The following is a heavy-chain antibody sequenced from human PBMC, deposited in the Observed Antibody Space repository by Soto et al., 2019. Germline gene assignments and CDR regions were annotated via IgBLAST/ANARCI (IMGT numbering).Heavy chain of an antibody. V-gene: IGHV4-59*08. J-gene: IGHJ4*02. CDR3: ARRGGTQRYFDY. CDR2: IYYSGTT. D-gene: IGHD3-16*01. CDR1: GGSISSYY. Sequence: QVQLQESGPGLVKPSETLSLTCTVSGGSISSYYWSWIRQPPGKGLEWIGYIYYSGTTTYNPSLGRPVAISVDTSKNQFSLQLSSLTAADTAVYYCARRGGTQRYFDYWGQGTLVTVSS.